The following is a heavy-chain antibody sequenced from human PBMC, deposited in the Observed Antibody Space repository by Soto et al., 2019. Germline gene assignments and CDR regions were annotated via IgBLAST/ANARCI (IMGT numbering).Heavy chain of an antibody. D-gene: IGHD3-10*01. CDR2: ISGSGGST. V-gene: IGHV3-23*01. J-gene: IGHJ6*02. CDR3: AKDRPGFGALYYYYGMDV. Sequence: PGGSLRLSCAASGFTFSSYAMSWVRQAPGKGLEWVSAISGSGGSTYYADSVKGRFTISRDNSKNTLYLQMNSLRAEDTAVYYCAKDRPGFGALYYYYGMDVWGQGTTVTVSS. CDR1: GFTFSSYA.